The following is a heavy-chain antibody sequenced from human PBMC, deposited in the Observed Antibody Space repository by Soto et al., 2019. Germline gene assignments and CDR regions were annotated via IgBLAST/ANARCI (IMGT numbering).Heavy chain of an antibody. J-gene: IGHJ5*01. CDR2: IYPGDSDT. CDR3: ARHLPSTVIDS. Sequence: PGESLKISCQGSGYSFTTHWIGWVRQMPGKGLEWMGIIYPGDSDTRYSPSFRGQVTISADKSISTAYLQWSSLKASDTAIYYCARHLPSTVIDSWGQGTLVTVSS. CDR1: GYSFTTHW. D-gene: IGHD4-17*01. V-gene: IGHV5-51*01.